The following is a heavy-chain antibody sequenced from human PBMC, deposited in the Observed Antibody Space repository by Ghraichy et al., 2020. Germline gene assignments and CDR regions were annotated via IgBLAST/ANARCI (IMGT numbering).Heavy chain of an antibody. V-gene: IGHV3-48*02. CDR3: ARGWSGSNGG. CDR2: ITSSTGTI. D-gene: IGHD1-26*01. Sequence: GGSLRLSCAASGFTFSSYSMNWVRQAPGKGLEWISYITSSTGTIYYADSVKGRFSVYRDNAKNTLYLHMSSLRDEDTAVYYCARGWSGSNGGWGQGTLVTVSS. CDR1: GFTFSSYS. J-gene: IGHJ4*02.